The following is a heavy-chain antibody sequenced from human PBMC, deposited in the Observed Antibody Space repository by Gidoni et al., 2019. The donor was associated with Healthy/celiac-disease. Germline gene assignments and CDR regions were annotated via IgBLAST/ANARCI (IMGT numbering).Heavy chain of an antibody. CDR1: GFTFSSYA. D-gene: IGHD2-2*01. CDR3: AKDPGPWAVVVPAAIPAEY. J-gene: IGHJ4*02. CDR2: ISGSGGST. Sequence: EVQLLESGGGLVQPGGSLRLACAASGFTFSSYAMSWVRQAPGKGLEWVSAISGSGGSTYYADSVKGRFTISRDNSKNTLYLQMNSLRAEDTAVYYCAKDPGPWAVVVPAAIPAEYWGQGTLVTVSS. V-gene: IGHV3-23*01.